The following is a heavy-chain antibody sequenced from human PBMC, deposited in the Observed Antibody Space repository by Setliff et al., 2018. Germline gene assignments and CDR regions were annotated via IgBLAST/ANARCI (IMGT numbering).Heavy chain of an antibody. J-gene: IGHJ4*02. Sequence: PSETLSLTCGVSGASITSGHYWGWIRQPPGKGLEWIGTIYHRGRTYYNPSLRSRVTMSLDTSKNQFSLKLNSVTAADTAVYSCAKDVVGYSSTWPRRDYFDSWGQGTLVTVSS. V-gene: IGHV4-38-2*02. D-gene: IGHD6-13*01. CDR1: GASITSGHY. CDR3: AKDVVGYSSTWPRRDYFDS. CDR2: IYHRGRT.